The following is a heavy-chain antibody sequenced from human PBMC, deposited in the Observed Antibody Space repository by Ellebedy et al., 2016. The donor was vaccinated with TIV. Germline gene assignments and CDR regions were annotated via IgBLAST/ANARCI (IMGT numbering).Heavy chain of an antibody. V-gene: IGHV4-59*01. CDR2: VSYSGST. J-gene: IGHJ4*02. D-gene: IGHD5-12*01. CDR1: GVSISTYY. Sequence: SETLSLTCTVSGVSISTYYWSWIRQPPGKGLEWIGYVSYSGSTNYNPSLKSRVTISVDTSNNRFSLKLNSVPAADTAVYYCARTFTERLGGLATHWVLDYWGQGTLVTASS. CDR3: ARTFTERLGGLATHWVLDY.